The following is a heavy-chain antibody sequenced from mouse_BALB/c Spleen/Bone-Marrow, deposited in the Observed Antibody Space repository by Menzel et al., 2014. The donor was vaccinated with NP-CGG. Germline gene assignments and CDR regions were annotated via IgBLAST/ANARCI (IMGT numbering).Heavy chain of an antibody. Sequence: EVKLMESGGGLVQPGGSMKLSCVASGFTFSNYWMNWVRQSPEKGLEWVAEIRLKSNNYATHYAESVKGRFTISRDDSKSSVYLQMNNLRAEDAGIYYCTGSDYWGQGTTLTVSS. J-gene: IGHJ2*01. CDR2: IRLKSNNYAT. CDR1: GFTFSNYW. CDR3: TGSDY. D-gene: IGHD1-1*01. V-gene: IGHV6-6*02.